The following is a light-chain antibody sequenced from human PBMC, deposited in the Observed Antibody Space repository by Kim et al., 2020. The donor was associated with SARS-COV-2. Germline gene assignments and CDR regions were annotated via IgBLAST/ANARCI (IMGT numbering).Light chain of an antibody. V-gene: IGKV1-5*01. CDR2: DAS. Sequence: DIQMTQSPSTLSASVGDRVTITCRASQYITRGLAWYQQKPGKAPKLLIYDASTLASGVPSRFRGSGSGTEFTLTISSLQPDDFASYYCQHRKTFGQGTKVDIK. CDR3: QHRKT. J-gene: IGKJ1*01. CDR1: QYITRG.